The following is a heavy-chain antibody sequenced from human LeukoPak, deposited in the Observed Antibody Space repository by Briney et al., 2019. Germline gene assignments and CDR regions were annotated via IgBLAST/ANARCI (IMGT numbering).Heavy chain of an antibody. V-gene: IGHV4-59*01. D-gene: IGHD5-18*01. J-gene: IGHJ4*02. Sequence: SETLSLTCTVSGGSISSYYWSWIRQPPGKGLEWIGYIYYSGSTNYNPSLKSRVTISVDTSKNQFPLKLSSVTAADTAVYYCARESGYSYGLDYWGQGTLVTVSS. CDR3: ARESGYSYGLDY. CDR1: GGSISSYY. CDR2: IYYSGST.